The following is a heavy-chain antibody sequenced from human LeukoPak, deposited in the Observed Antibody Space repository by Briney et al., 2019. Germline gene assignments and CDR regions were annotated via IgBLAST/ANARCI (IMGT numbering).Heavy chain of an antibody. Sequence: GASVKVSCKASGYTFTGYYMHWVRQAPGQGLEWMGWINPNSGGTNYAQKFQGRVTMTRDTSISAAYMELSRLRSDDTAVYYCARDAPVPAAIPAYNWFDPWGQGTLVTVSS. CDR3: ARDAPVPAAIPAYNWFDP. CDR2: INPNSGGT. CDR1: GYTFTGYY. J-gene: IGHJ5*02. D-gene: IGHD2-2*02. V-gene: IGHV1-2*02.